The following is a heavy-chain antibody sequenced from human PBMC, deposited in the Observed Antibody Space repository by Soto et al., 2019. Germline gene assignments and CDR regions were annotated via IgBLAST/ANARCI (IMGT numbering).Heavy chain of an antibody. CDR1: GYSFASHW. CDR2: IYPGDSDT. J-gene: IGHJ4*02. CDR3: ARYSGSYWHYLDF. V-gene: IGHV5-51*01. Sequence: GSLKISCKGSGYSFASHWVAWVRQMPEKGLEWIGTIYPGDSDTKYSPAFRGQVTISADTSVSTAYLQWRSLEATDSAIYYCARYSGSYWHYLDFWGQGTLVTVSS. D-gene: IGHD1-26*01.